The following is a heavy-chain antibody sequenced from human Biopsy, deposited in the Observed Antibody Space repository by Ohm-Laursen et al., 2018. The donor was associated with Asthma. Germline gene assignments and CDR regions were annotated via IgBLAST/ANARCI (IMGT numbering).Heavy chain of an antibody. J-gene: IGHJ6*02. CDR2: ISPIFGRV. CDR1: GDTFGSYA. Sequence: SVKVSCKASGDTFGSYAISWVRQAPGQGLEWMGGISPIFGRVNYAQKFEGRVTITADESTSTAYLELTSLRFEDTAVYYCARGYSGTDRIVYYYSGMEVWGQGTTVTVSS. V-gene: IGHV1-69*13. CDR3: ARGYSGTDRIVYYYSGMEV. D-gene: IGHD5-12*01.